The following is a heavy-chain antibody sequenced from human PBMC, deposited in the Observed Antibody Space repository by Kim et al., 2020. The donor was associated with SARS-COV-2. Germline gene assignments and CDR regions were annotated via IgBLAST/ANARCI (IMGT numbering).Heavy chain of an antibody. Sequence: KFQGRVTITRDTSASQAYMELSSLRSEDTAVYYCAPDYDFWSGYAGYFDYWGQGTLVTVSS. D-gene: IGHD3-3*01. J-gene: IGHJ4*02. CDR3: APDYDFWSGYAGYFDY. V-gene: IGHV1-3*01.